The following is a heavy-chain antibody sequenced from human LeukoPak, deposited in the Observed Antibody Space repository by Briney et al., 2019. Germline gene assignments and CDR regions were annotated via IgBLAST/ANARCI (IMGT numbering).Heavy chain of an antibody. CDR2: ISSSSSTM. Sequence: GGSLRLSCAASGITFSSYSMNWVRQAPGKGLEWVSYISSSSSTMYYADSVKGRFTISRDNAKNSLYLQMNSLRAEDTAVYYCATYPTVTAGLIDYWGQGTLVTVSS. D-gene: IGHD4-17*01. J-gene: IGHJ4*02. V-gene: IGHV3-48*01. CDR3: ATYPTVTAGLIDY. CDR1: GITFSSYS.